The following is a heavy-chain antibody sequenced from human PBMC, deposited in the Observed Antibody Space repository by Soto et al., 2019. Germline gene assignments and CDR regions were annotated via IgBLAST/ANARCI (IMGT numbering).Heavy chain of an antibody. V-gene: IGHV3-23*01. D-gene: IGHD2-15*01. Sequence: GGSLRLSCAASGFTFDTYAMRWVRQAPGKGLEWVSAISGSGAKTYYADSVKGRFTISRDNSKNTLYRQMNSLRAEDTAVYHCAKLECSGGSCYSGRLVDYFYYYMDVWGKGTTVTVS. CDR3: AKLECSGGSCYSGRLVDYFYYYMDV. J-gene: IGHJ6*03. CDR2: ISGSGAKT. CDR1: GFTFDTYA.